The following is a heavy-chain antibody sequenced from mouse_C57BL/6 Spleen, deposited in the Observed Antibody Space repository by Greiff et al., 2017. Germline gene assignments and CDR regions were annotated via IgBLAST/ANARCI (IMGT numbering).Heavy chain of an antibody. D-gene: IGHD3-3*01. CDR2: IYPGDGDT. CDR3: ARRRDVGFDY. V-gene: IGHV1-80*01. CDR1: GYAFSSYW. J-gene: IGHJ2*01. Sequence: VQLQQSGAELVKPGASVKISCKASGYAFSSYWMNWVKQRPGKGLEWIGQIYPGDGDTNYNGKFKGKDTLTENKSSSTAYMQLSSLTSTESAGNFCARRRDVGFDYWGQGTTLTVSS.